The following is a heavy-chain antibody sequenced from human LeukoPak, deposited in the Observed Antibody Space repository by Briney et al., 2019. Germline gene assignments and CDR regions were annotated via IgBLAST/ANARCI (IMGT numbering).Heavy chain of an antibody. Sequence: SETLSLTRTVSGGSISRDTYYWGWIRQPPGKGLEWIGSIYYSGSTYYNPSLKSRITISVDTSKKQFSLKLSSVTAADTAVYYCARLDSINYQYYMDVWGKGTTVTVSS. CDR3: ARLDSINYQYYMDV. CDR2: IYYSGST. D-gene: IGHD2-2*01. J-gene: IGHJ6*03. CDR1: GGSISRDTYY. V-gene: IGHV4-39*01.